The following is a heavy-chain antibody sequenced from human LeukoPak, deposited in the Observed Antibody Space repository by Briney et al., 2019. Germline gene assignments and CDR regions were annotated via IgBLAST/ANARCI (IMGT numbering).Heavy chain of an antibody. CDR1: GFTFSSYA. Sequence: GGSLRLSCAASGFTFSSYAMSWVRQAPGKGLEWVSAISGSGGSTYYADSVKGRFTISRDNSKNTLYLQMNSLRAEDTAVYYCARSRSSWHGNALYYFDYWGQGTLVTVSS. V-gene: IGHV3-23*01. CDR3: ARSRSSWHGNALYYFDY. CDR2: ISGSGGST. D-gene: IGHD6-13*01. J-gene: IGHJ4*02.